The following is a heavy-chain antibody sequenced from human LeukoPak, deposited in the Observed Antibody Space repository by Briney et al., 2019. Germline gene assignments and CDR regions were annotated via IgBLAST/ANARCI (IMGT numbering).Heavy chain of an antibody. Sequence: PSETLSLICTVSGASISSYYWSWIRQPPGRGLEWIGDIYYSGSIKYNPSLKSRVTMSVDTSKNQFSLKLSSVTAADTAIYYCARENPSGYYNRPIDYWGQGTLVTVSS. CDR1: GASISSYY. J-gene: IGHJ4*02. V-gene: IGHV4-59*01. CDR2: IYYSGSI. D-gene: IGHD3-22*01. CDR3: ARENPSGYYNRPIDY.